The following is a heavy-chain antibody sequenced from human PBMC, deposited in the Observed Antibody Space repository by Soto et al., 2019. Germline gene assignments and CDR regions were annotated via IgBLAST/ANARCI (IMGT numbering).Heavy chain of an antibody. CDR2: ISSGSRYT. CDR3: AGGGDILTGYYTLDY. J-gene: IGHJ4*02. D-gene: IGHD3-9*01. V-gene: IGHV3-11*05. CDR1: GFTFSDYY. Sequence: PGGSLRLSCAASGFTFSDYYMNWIRQAPGKGLEWVSYISSGSRYTTYADSVKGRFTISRDNAKNSLYLQMNSLRAEDTAVYYCAGGGDILTGYYTLDYWGQGTLVTVSS.